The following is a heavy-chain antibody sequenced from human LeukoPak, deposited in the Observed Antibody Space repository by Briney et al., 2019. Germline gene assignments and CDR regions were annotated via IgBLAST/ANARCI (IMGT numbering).Heavy chain of an antibody. CDR2: IYYSGST. D-gene: IGHD3-16*01. J-gene: IGHJ5*02. CDR1: GFTFSSYA. CDR3: ARRCRNYDYVWGSYEVNWFDP. V-gene: IGHV4-39*01. Sequence: GSLRLSCAASGFTFSSYAMSWIRQPPGKGLEWIGSIYYSGSTYYNPSLKSRVTISVDTSKNQFSLKLSSVTAADTAVYYCARRCRNYDYVWGSYEVNWFDPWGQGTLVTVSS.